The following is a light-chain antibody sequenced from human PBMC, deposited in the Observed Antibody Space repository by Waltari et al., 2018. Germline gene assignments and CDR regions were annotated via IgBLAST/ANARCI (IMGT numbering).Light chain of an antibody. CDR3: CSYAGSYTVL. Sequence: QSALTQPRSVSGSPGQSVTISCTGTSSARGASKHAPWYQQYPGNAPKLMIYDVTKRPSGVPDRFSGSKSGNTASLTISGLQAEDEADYYCCSYAGSYTVLFGGGTKLTVL. V-gene: IGLV2-11*01. CDR1: SSARGASKH. J-gene: IGLJ2*01. CDR2: DVT.